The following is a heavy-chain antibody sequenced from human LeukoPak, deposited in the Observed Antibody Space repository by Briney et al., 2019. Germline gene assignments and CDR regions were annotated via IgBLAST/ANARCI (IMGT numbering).Heavy chain of an antibody. CDR1: GGSISSGSYY. J-gene: IGHJ6*03. V-gene: IGHV4-61*02. CDR3: ARAPGYCSGGSCHYYYMDV. CDR2: IYTSRST. Sequence: SQTLSLTCTVSGGSISSGSYYWSWIRQPAGKGLEWIGRIYTSRSTNYNPSLKSRVTISVDTSKNQFSLKLSSVTAADTAVYYCARAPGYCSGGSCHYYYMDVWGKGTTVTISS. D-gene: IGHD2-15*01.